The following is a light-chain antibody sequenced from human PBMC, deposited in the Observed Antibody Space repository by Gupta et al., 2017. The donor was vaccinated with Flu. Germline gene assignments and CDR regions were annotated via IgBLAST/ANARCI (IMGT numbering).Light chain of an antibody. V-gene: IGLV3-21*02. CDR3: QVWDSSSDNQV. CDR2: DDS. J-gene: IGLJ2*01. CDR1: NIGSKS. Sequence: SYVLTQPPSVSVAPGQTARITCGGNNIGSKSVHWYQQKPGQAPVLRCYDDSNRPSGIPERFSGSNSGTTATLTISRVEAGDEADYYCQVWDSSSDNQVCGGGTKLTGL.